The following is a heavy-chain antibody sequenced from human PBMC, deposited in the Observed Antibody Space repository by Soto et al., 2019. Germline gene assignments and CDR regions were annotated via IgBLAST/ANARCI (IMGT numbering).Heavy chain of an antibody. D-gene: IGHD6-19*01. CDR1: GGSFSGYY. CDR3: ARKGYSSGWYWFDP. Sequence: SETLSLTCAVYGGSFSGYYWSWIRQPPGKGLEWIGEINHSGSTNYNPSLKSRVTISVDTSKNQFSLKLSSVTAADTAVYYCARKGYSSGWYWFDPWGQGNLVTVSS. J-gene: IGHJ5*02. V-gene: IGHV4-34*01. CDR2: INHSGST.